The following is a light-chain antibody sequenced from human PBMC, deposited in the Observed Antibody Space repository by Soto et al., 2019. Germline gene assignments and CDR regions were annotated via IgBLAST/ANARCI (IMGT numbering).Light chain of an antibody. CDR1: QSVSATY. J-gene: IGKJ2*01. V-gene: IGKV3-20*01. Sequence: EIVLTQSPGTLSLSPGDRATLSCRASQSVSATYLAWYQQKPGQAPRLLIYGASNRATGIPDRFTGSGSGTDFTLTISRLEPEDFAVYFCQQYVSSPMYTFGQGTKLEIK. CDR3: QQYVSSPMYT. CDR2: GAS.